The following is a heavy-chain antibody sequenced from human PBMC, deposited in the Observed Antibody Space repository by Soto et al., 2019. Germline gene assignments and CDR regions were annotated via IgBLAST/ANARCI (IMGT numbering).Heavy chain of an antibody. J-gene: IGHJ4*02. D-gene: IGHD3-22*01. CDR3: ARGNGMILAVQGDAPDKKYLDS. CDR2: INHSGSI. V-gene: IGHV4-34*01. CDR1: GGSFSGHY. Sequence: ETLSLTCAFYGGSFSGHYWSWIRQPPGKGLEWIGEINHSGSINYNPSLKSRVTISVDTSKNQFSLKLRSVTAADTAIYYCARGNGMILAVQGDAPDKKYLDSWSQGTLVTVSS.